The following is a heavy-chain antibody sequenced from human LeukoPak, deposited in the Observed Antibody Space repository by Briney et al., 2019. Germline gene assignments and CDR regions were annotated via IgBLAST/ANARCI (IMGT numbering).Heavy chain of an antibody. D-gene: IGHD2-21*02. Sequence: PSETLSLTCTVSGGSFSNYYWSWIRQPPGKGLEWMGSIRYSGTTYYNPSLKGRVTIFVDTSNNQFSLRLSSVTAADMAVYYCARRLHYFDYWGQGSLVTVSS. CDR2: IRYSGTT. CDR1: GGSFSNYY. CDR3: ARRLHYFDY. J-gene: IGHJ4*02. V-gene: IGHV4-59*05.